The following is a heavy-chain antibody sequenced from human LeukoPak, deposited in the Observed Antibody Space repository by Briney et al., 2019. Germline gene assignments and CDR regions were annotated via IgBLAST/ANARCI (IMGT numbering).Heavy chain of an antibody. Sequence: SETLSLTCAVYGGSFSGYYWSWIRQPPGKGLEWIGEINHSGSTNYNPSLKSRVTISVDTSKNQFSLKLSSVTAADTAVYYCARKRGYCTKGVCSWGMDVWGQGTTVTVSS. J-gene: IGHJ6*02. CDR2: INHSGST. CDR1: GGSFSGYY. D-gene: IGHD2-8*01. V-gene: IGHV4-34*01. CDR3: ARKRGYCTKGVCSWGMDV.